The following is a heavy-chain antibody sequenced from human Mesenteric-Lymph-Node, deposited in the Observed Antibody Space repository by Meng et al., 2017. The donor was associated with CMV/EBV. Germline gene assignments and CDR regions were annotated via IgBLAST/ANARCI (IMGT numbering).Heavy chain of an antibody. Sequence: SLKISCAASGFTFGDYAMHWVRQVPGKGLEWVSGISWHSGSIDYADSVKGRFTSSRDNAKNSLYLQMNSLTPEDTAFYYCARDIAARSVWFDPWGQGTLVTVSS. CDR2: ISWHSGSI. CDR3: ARDIAARSVWFDP. CDR1: GFTFGDYA. D-gene: IGHD6-6*01. V-gene: IGHV3-9*01. J-gene: IGHJ5*02.